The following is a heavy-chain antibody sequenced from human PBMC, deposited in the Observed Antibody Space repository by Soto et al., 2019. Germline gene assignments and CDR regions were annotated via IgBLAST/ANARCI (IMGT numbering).Heavy chain of an antibody. J-gene: IGHJ4*02. CDR1: RGSISTAY. CDR2: IYYNGNT. CDR3: ARHATRSYDY. Sequence: SETLSLTCTGSRGSISTAYWSWIRQPPGKGLECIGYIYYNGNTNYNPSLKSRVTISVDTSKNQFTLNLNSVTAADTAVYYCARHATRSYDYWGQGTLVTVS. V-gene: IGHV4-59*08.